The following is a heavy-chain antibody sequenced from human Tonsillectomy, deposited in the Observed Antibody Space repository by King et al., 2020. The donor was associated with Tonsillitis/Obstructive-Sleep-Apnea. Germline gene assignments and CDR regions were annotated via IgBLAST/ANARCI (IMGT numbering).Heavy chain of an antibody. CDR2: INPSGDST. CDR1: GYTFTSYY. V-gene: IGHV1-46*01. D-gene: IGHD3-9*01. CDR3: ARDHVLTYYDILTGPYYFDY. J-gene: IGHJ4*02. Sequence: EQLVQSGAEVKKPGASVKVSCKASGYTFTSYYMHWVRQAPGQGLEWMGIINPSGDSTSYAQKFQGRVTMTRDTSTSTVYMELSSLRSEDTAVYYCARDHVLTYYDILTGPYYFDYWGQGTLVTVSS.